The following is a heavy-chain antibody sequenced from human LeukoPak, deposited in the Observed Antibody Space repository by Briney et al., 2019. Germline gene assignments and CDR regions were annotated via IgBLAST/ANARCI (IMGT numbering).Heavy chain of an antibody. CDR1: GLTFSSHW. CDR3: GRSVAAPADY. V-gene: IGHV3-74*01. Sequence: PGGSLRLSCAASGLTFSSHWMHWVRQAPGKGLVWDSRITNDGSSTTYADSVKGRFTISRDNTNSVSLQMNNLKAEDTAVYYCGRSVAAPADYWGQGTLVIVSS. D-gene: IGHD6-6*01. CDR2: ITNDGSST. J-gene: IGHJ4*02.